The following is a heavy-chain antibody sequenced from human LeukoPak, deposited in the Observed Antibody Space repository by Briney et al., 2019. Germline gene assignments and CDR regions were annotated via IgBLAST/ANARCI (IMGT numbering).Heavy chain of an antibody. V-gene: IGHV3-23*01. Sequence: GGTLRLSCAASGFTFSSYGMSWVRQAPGKGLEGVSAISGSGVSTYYAASVKGRFTISRDNSKNTLYLQMNSLRAEDTAVYYCAKTYYYDSSDAFDIWGQGTMVTVSS. CDR1: GFTFSSYG. CDR2: ISGSGVST. D-gene: IGHD3-22*01. CDR3: AKTYYYDSSDAFDI. J-gene: IGHJ3*02.